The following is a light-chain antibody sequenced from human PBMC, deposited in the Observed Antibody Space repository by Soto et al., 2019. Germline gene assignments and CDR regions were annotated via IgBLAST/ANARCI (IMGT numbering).Light chain of an antibody. V-gene: IGLV2-14*01. CDR3: SSYTSSSTYV. CDR2: EVS. J-gene: IGLJ1*01. CDR1: SSDIGGYNY. Sequence: QSVLTQPASVSGSPGQSITISCTGTSSDIGGYNYVSWSQQHPGKAPKLMIYEVSNRPSGVSNRFSGSKSGNTASLTISGLQAEDEADYYRSSYTSSSTYVFGTGTKVTVL.